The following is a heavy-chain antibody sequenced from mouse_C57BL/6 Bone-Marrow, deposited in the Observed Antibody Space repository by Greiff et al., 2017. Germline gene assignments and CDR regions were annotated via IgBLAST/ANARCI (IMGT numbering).Heavy chain of an antibody. CDR2: IDPESGDT. Sequence: EVQLQQSGAELVRPGASVKLSCTASGFNIKDDYMHWVKQRPEQGLEWIGWIDPESGDTEYASKFQGKATITVDTSSNTAYQQLSSLTSEDTAVYYWTRIAYWGQGTLVTVSA. CDR1: GFNIKDDY. CDR3: TRIAY. V-gene: IGHV14-4*01. J-gene: IGHJ3*01.